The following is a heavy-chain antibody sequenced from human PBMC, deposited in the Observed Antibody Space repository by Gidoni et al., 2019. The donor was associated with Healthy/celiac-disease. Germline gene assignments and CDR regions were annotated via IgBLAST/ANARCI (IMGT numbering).Heavy chain of an antibody. Sequence: QLQLQESGPGLVKPSETLSLTCTVSGGSISSSRYYWGWIRQPPGKGLEWIGSIYYSGSTYYNPSLKSRVTISVDTSKNQFSLKLSSVTAADTAVYYCARHGYSYGTKEYYYDSSGYYRPFGYWGQGTLVTVSS. CDR1: GGSISSSRYY. CDR2: IYYSGST. D-gene: IGHD3-22*01. V-gene: IGHV4-39*01. J-gene: IGHJ4*02. CDR3: ARHGYSYGTKEYYYDSSGYYRPFGY.